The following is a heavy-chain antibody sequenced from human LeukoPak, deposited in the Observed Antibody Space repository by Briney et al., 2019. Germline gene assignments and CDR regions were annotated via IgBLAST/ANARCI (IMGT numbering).Heavy chain of an antibody. Sequence: SQTLSLTCAISGDSVSSNSAAWNWIRQSPSRGLEWLGRTYYRSKWYNDYAVSVKSRITINPDTSKNQFSLKLSSVTAADTALYYRARRKQQLIRPKNWFDPWGQGTLVTVSS. D-gene: IGHD6-13*01. CDR1: GDSVSSNSAA. V-gene: IGHV6-1*01. J-gene: IGHJ5*02. CDR2: TYYRSKWYN. CDR3: ARRKQQLIRPKNWFDP.